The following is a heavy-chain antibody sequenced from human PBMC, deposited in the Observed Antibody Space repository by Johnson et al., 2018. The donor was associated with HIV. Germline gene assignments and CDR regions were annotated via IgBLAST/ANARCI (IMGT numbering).Heavy chain of an antibody. CDR1: GFTFSSYG. Sequence: QLVESGGGVVQPGRSLRLSCAASGFTFSSYGMHWVRQAPGKGLEWVAVISYAGSNKYYADSVQGRFTISRDNSKNTLYMKMNSLRAEDTAVYYCAKIAAAGTYDAFDIWGQGTMVTVSS. D-gene: IGHD6-13*01. V-gene: IGHV3-30*18. CDR2: ISYAGSNK. CDR3: AKIAAAGTYDAFDI. J-gene: IGHJ3*02.